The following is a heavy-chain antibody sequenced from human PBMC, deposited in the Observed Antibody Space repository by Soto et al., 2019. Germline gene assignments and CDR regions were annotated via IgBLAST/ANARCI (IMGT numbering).Heavy chain of an antibody. CDR2: IYDTGHT. V-gene: IGHV4-39*01. J-gene: IGHJ5*02. D-gene: IGHD4-17*01. CDR3: AKRAYGDPFDP. CDR1: GGSIASSGFW. Sequence: HLQLQESGPGLVKSSETLSLTCTVSGGSIASSGFWWSWIRQPPGKGLEWIATIYDTGHTFYNPSLRSRVTISADTSKNQFALNLNSVIAADTAVYYCAKRAYGDPFDPWGQGTLVTVSS.